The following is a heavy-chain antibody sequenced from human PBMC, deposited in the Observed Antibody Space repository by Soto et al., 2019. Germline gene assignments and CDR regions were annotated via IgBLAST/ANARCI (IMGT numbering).Heavy chain of an antibody. Sequence: EVQLVESGGGLVQPGGSPRLSCAASGFTFSSYSMNWVRQAPGKGLEWVSYISSSSSTIYYADSVKGQFTISRDNAKNSLYLQMNSLRDEDTAVYYCASRAVDTAMAPYYYYYYGMDVWGQGTTVTVSS. J-gene: IGHJ6*02. D-gene: IGHD5-18*01. CDR1: GFTFSSYS. V-gene: IGHV3-48*02. CDR3: ASRAVDTAMAPYYYYYYGMDV. CDR2: ISSSSSTI.